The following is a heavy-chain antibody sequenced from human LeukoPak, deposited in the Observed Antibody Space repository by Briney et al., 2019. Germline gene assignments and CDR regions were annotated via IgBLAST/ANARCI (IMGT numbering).Heavy chain of an antibody. CDR1: GFTFDDYA. D-gene: IGHD4-17*01. CDR3: AKSYGDYGPGRYYYGMDV. V-gene: IGHV3-9*01. J-gene: IGHJ6*02. CDR2: ISWNSGSI. Sequence: GGSLRLSCAASGFTFDDYAMHWVRQAPGKGLEWVSGISWNSGSIGYADSVKGRFTISRDNAKNSLYLQMNSLRAEDTALYYCAKSYGDYGPGRYYYGMDVWGQGTTVTVSS.